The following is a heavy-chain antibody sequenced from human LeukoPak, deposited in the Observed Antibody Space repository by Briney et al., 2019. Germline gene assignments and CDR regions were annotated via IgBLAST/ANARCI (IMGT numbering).Heavy chain of an antibody. CDR3: AREGTSGTHLNWFDP. Sequence: SETLSLTCTVSGASINGYYWSWIRQPPGKGLEWIGHIYGSGSTNYNPSLKSRVTLSVDTSKNQFSLKLSSVTAADTAVYYCAREGTSGTHLNWFDPWGQGTLVTVSS. CDR2: IYGSGST. J-gene: IGHJ5*02. V-gene: IGHV4-59*01. CDR1: GASINGYY. D-gene: IGHD1-1*01.